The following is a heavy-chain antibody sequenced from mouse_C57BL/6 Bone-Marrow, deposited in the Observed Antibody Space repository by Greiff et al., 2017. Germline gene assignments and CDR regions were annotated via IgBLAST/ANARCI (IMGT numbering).Heavy chain of an antibody. D-gene: IGHD2-3*01. CDR3: ARGGWLIPAWFAY. Sequence: QVQLQQSGPELVKPGASVKISCKASGYAFSSSWMNWVKQRPGKGLEWIGRIYPGDGDTNYNGKFKGKATLTADKSSSTAYMQLSRLTSEDSAFDDCARGGWLIPAWFAYWGQGTLVTVSA. CDR2: IYPGDGDT. J-gene: IGHJ3*01. V-gene: IGHV1-82*01. CDR1: GYAFSSSW.